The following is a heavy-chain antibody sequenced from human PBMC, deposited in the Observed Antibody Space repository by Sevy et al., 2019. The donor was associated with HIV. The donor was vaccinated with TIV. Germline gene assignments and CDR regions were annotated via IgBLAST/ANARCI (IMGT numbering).Heavy chain of an antibody. CDR3: ARVQCRSTSCYTGYYYYYMDV. D-gene: IGHD2-2*02. J-gene: IGHJ6*03. CDR1: GGTFSDYA. Sequence: ASVKVSCKASGGTFSDYAISWVRQAPGQGLEWMGAIIPVFGTPNYAQKFQDRVTITADESTSTAFMELSRLRSDDTAVYFCARVQCRSTSCYTGYYYYYMDVWGEGTTVTVSS. V-gene: IGHV1-69*13. CDR2: IIPVFGTP.